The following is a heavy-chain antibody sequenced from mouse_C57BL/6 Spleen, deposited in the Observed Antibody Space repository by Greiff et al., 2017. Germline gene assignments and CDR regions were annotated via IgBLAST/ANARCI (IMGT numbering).Heavy chain of an antibody. Sequence: QVQLQQSGAELVKPGASVKMSCKASGYTFTTYPIEWMKQNHGKSLEWIGNFHPYNDDTKYNEKFKGKATLTGEKSSSTVYLELSRLTSDDAAVYYCARSNYDYEQGQGYAMDYWAQGTSATVSS. CDR1: GYTFTTYP. J-gene: IGHJ4*01. CDR2: FHPYNDDT. V-gene: IGHV1-47*01. D-gene: IGHD2-4*01. CDR3: ARSNYDYEQGQGYAMDY.